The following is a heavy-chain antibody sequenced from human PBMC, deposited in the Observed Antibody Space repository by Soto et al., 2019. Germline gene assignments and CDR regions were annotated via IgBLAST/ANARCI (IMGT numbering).Heavy chain of an antibody. CDR1: GFTFSSYA. J-gene: IGHJ2*01. CDR2: ISGSGDSR. V-gene: IGHV3-23*01. CDR3: AKRTTGWYFDL. Sequence: EVQLLESGGGLVQPGGSLRLSCAASGFTFSSYAMSWVRQAPGKGLEWVSIISGSGDSRYYAASVKGRFTIPRDNSKNTLYLQMNSLRAEDTAVYYCAKRTTGWYFDLWGRGTLVTVSS.